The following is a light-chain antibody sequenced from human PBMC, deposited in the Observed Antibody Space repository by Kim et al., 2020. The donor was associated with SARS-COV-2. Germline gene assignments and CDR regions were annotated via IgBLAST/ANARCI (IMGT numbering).Light chain of an antibody. CDR2: DVS. J-gene: IGLJ1*01. V-gene: IGLV2-14*03. CDR3: SSYTRSSTNYV. Sequence: QSALTQPASVSGSPGQSITISCTGTSSDVGGYNYVSWYQQHPGKAPKVIIYDVSNRPSGVSNRFSGSKSGNTASLTISGLQADDEADYYCSSYTRSSTNYVFGTGTQLTVL. CDR1: SSDVGGYNY.